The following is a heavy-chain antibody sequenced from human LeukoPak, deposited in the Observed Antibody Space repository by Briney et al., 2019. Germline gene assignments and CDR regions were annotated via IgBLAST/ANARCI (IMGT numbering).Heavy chain of an antibody. CDR2: IYYSGST. V-gene: IGHV4-39*07. J-gene: IGHJ4*02. CDR1: GGSISSSSYY. D-gene: IGHD3-22*01. Sequence: SETLSLTCTVSGGSISSSSYYWGWIRQPPGKGLEWIGSIYYSGSTYYNPSLKSRVTISVDTSKNQFSLKLSSVTAADTALYYCETYESSGYYRGWFWGQGTLVTVSS. CDR3: ETYESSGYYRGWF.